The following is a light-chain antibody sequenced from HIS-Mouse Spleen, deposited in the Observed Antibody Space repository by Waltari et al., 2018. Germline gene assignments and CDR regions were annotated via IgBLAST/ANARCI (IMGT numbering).Light chain of an antibody. CDR3: QVWDSSSDHVV. CDR2: DDS. Sequence: SYVLTQPPSVSVAPGKTARITCGGNNIGSESVHWYQQKPGQAPVLVGYDDSYRPSGIPERFSGSNSGNTATLTISRVEAGDEADYYCQVWDSSSDHVVFGGGTKLTVL. CDR1: NIGSES. V-gene: IGLV3-21*03. J-gene: IGLJ2*01.